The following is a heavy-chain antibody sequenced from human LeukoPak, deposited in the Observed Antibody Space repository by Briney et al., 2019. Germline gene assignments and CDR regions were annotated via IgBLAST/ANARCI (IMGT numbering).Heavy chain of an antibody. V-gene: IGHV4-59*08. D-gene: IGHD3-3*01. Sequence: SETLSLTCTVSGGSISSYYWSWIRQPPGKGLEWIGYIYYSGSTNYNPSLKSRVTISVDTSKNQFSLRLSSVTAADTAVYYCARRTYYDFWSGKPQTNYYYYMDVWAKGTTVTVSS. CDR3: ARRTYYDFWSGKPQTNYYYYMDV. CDR1: GGSISSYY. J-gene: IGHJ6*03. CDR2: IYYSGST.